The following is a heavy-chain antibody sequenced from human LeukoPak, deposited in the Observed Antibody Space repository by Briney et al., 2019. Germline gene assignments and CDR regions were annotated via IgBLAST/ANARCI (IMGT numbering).Heavy chain of an antibody. D-gene: IGHD3-9*01. V-gene: IGHV5-51*01. CDR2: IYPGDSDT. CDR3: TRSPDIDILTGYSRYYFDY. J-gene: IGHJ4*02. Sequence: GESLKISCKGSGYSFTSYWIGWVRQMPGKGLEWMGIIYPGDSDTRCSPSFQGQVTISADKSISTAYLQWSSLKASDAAIYYCTRSPDIDILTGYSRYYFDYWGQGTLVTVSS. CDR1: GYSFTSYW.